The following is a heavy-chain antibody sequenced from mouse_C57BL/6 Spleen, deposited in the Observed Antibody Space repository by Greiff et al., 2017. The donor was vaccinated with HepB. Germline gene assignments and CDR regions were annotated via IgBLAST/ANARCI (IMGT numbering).Heavy chain of an antibody. V-gene: IGHV1-80*01. CDR1: GYAFSSYW. CDR3: ASGATVVARDWFAY. Sequence: QVQLQQSGAELVKPGASVKISCKASGYAFSSYWMNWVKQRPGKGLEWIGQIYPGDGDTNYNGKFKGKATLTADKSSSTAYMQLSSLTSEDSAVYFCASGATVVARDWFAYWGQGTLVTVSA. J-gene: IGHJ3*01. D-gene: IGHD1-1*01. CDR2: IYPGDGDT.